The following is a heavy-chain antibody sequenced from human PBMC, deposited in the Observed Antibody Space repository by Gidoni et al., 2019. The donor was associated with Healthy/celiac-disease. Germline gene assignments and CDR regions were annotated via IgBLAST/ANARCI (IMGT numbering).Heavy chain of an antibody. CDR3: ARVGLGDFDY. CDR2: IYYCGST. Sequence: HVQLQESGPGLVKPSQTLSLTCTVSGCSISSGGYYWIWIRQHPGMGLEWIGYIYYCGSTYYNPSLESRGTISVDTSNNQFSLKLSSVTAADTAVYYCARVGLGDFDYWGQGTLVTVSS. V-gene: IGHV4-31*03. CDR1: GCSISSGGYY. J-gene: IGHJ4*02. D-gene: IGHD7-27*01.